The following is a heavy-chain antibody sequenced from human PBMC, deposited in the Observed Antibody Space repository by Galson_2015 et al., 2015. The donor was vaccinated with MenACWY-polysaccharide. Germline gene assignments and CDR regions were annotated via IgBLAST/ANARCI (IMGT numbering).Heavy chain of an antibody. CDR1: GFTFTNAW. CDR3: AKQSAAAGFDY. CDR2: IKNKADGGTT. D-gene: IGHD6-13*01. J-gene: IGHJ4*02. Sequence: SLRLTCAASGFTFTNAWMNWVRQAPGKGLEWVGRIKNKADGGTTDYGAPVEGRFTISRENSKNTLYLQMNSLRPEDTAVFYCAKQSAAAGFDYWGQGTLVTVSS. V-gene: IGHV3-15*05.